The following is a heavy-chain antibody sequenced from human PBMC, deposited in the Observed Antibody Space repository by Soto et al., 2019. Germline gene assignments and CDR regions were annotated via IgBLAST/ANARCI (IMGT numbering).Heavy chain of an antibody. CDR1: GFTFSSYS. CDR2: ISSSSSYI. Sequence: PGGSLRLSCAASGFTFSSYSMNWVRQAPGKGLEWVLSISSSSSYIYYADSVKGRFTISRDNAKNSLYLQMNSLRAEDTAVYYCARDPSRGSSSLFLPYYYGMDVWGQGTTVTVSS. CDR3: ARDPSRGSSSLFLPYYYGMDV. V-gene: IGHV3-21*01. J-gene: IGHJ6*02. D-gene: IGHD6-6*01.